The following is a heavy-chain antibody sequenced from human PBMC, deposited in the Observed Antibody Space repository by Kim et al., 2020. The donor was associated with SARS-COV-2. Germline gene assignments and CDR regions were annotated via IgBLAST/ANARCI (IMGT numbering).Heavy chain of an antibody. CDR3: ARGAYCGRDCFRQPDY. V-gene: IGHV3-7*01. D-gene: IGHD2-21*02. CDR1: GFTFSTYW. CDR2: IKQDGSEI. Sequence: GGSLRLSCAASGFTFSTYWMTWVRQAPGKGLEWVANIKQDGSEIYYVDSVRGRFTISRDNAKTSLYLQMNSLRPEDTAVYYCARGAYCGRDCFRQPDYWG. J-gene: IGHJ4*01.